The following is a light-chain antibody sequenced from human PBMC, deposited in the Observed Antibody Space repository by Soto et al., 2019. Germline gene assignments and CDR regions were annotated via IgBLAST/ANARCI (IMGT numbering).Light chain of an antibody. V-gene: IGKV2-28*01. Sequence: EIMVTQSPLSLPVILGEPASISCRSSQSLLHSNGFNYLDGYLQRPGQSPQLLIYMASSRASGVPDRFSGSGSGTDFTLTITRVEAEDVGIYYCMQAVQTPWSFGQGTKVDIK. J-gene: IGKJ1*01. CDR2: MAS. CDR1: QSLLHSNGFNY. CDR3: MQAVQTPWS.